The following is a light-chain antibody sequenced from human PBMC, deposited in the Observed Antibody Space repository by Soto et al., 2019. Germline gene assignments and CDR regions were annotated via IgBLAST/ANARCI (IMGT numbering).Light chain of an antibody. V-gene: IGLV2-23*01. J-gene: IGLJ1*01. CDR3: CSYAGTTTFYV. CDR1: SSDVGGYNL. CDR2: EGT. Sequence: QSALTQPASVSGSPGQSITISCTGTSSDVGGYNLVSWYQQHPGRAPKLMIYEGTKRPSGVSNRFSGSKSGNTASLTISGLQAEDEADYYCCSYAGTTTFYVFGTGTKVTVL.